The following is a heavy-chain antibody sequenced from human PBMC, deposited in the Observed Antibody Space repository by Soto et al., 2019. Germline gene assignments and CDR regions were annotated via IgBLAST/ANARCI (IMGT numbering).Heavy chain of an antibody. J-gene: IGHJ6*02. Sequence: GASVKVSCKASGGTFSSYAISWVRQAPGQGLEWMGGVIPIFGTANYAQKFQGRVTITADESTSTAYMELSSLRSEDTAVYYCARVRGPIVVVPAPTDYYYGMDVWGQGTTVTVSS. CDR3: ARVRGPIVVVPAPTDYYYGMDV. D-gene: IGHD2-2*01. CDR2: VIPIFGTA. V-gene: IGHV1-69*13. CDR1: GGTFSSYA.